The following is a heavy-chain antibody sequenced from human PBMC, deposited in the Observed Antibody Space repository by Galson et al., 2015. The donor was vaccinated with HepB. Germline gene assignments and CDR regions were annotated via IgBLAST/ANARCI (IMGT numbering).Heavy chain of an antibody. D-gene: IGHD3-22*01. CDR1: GFTFSTYS. V-gene: IGHV3-48*01. Sequence: SLRLSCAASGFTFSTYSMNWVRQAPGKGLEWVSYISSSTSTIYYADSVKGRFTISRDNAKNSLYLQMNSVRAEDTAVYYCARDRLYYYDSSGCRYDYWGQGTLVTVSS. J-gene: IGHJ4*02. CDR2: ISSSTSTI. CDR3: ARDRLYYYDSSGCRYDY.